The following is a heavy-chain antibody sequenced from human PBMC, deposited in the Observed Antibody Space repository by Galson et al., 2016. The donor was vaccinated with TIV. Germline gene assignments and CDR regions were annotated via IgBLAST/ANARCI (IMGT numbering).Heavy chain of an antibody. D-gene: IGHD4-17*01. CDR3: AKLSGYNGDWDAFDV. V-gene: IGHV3-30*02. CDR2: IRYDGKSQ. J-gene: IGHJ3*01. Sequence: SLRLSCAASGFTVSSNYMNWVRQTPGKGLDWVAFIRYDGKSQFYGDSVKGRFTVSRDRSTNTMYLQMNNVRPDDTALYYCAKLSGYNGDWDAFDVWGQGTMVIVSS. CDR1: GFTVSSNY.